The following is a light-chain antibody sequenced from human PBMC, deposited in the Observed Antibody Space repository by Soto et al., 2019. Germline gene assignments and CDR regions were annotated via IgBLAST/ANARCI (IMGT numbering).Light chain of an antibody. CDR3: SSYAGSNNLYV. Sequence: QSALTQPPSASGSPGQSVTVSCTGTSSDVGGYNYVSWYQQHPGKAPKLMIYEVSKRPSGVPDRFSGSKSGNTASLSVSGLQAEDEAHYYCSSYAGSNNLYVFGTGTKVTVL. CDR2: EVS. CDR1: SSDVGGYNY. J-gene: IGLJ1*01. V-gene: IGLV2-8*01.